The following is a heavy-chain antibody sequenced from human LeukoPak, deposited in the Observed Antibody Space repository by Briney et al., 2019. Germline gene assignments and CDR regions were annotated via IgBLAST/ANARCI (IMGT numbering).Heavy chain of an antibody. CDR1: VDSISPYY. CDR3: ATQPDGSRWYNFYF. CDR2: IYKSGSS. V-gene: IGHV4-59*01. D-gene: IGHD6-13*01. J-gene: IGHJ4*02. Sequence: PSETLSLTCTVSVDSISPYYWSWVRQPPGKGLEWIGYIYKSGSSKYNPSLKSRVSISVDASKNQFSLQLSSVTAADAAVYYCATQPDGSRWYNFYFWGQGSLVTVSS.